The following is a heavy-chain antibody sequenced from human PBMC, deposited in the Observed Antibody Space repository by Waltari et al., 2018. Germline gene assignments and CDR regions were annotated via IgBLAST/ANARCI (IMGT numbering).Heavy chain of an antibody. D-gene: IGHD4-4*01. J-gene: IGHJ4*02. V-gene: IGHV1-18*01. Sequence: QVQLVQSGAEVKKPGASVKVSCKASGYTFTSYGIRWVRQARGQGLEWMGWISAYNGNTNYAQKLQGRVTMTTDTSTSTAYMELRSLRSDDTAVYYCARVYTYDYSNPPADYWGQGTLVTVSS. CDR1: GYTFTSYG. CDR3: ARVYTYDYSNPPADY. CDR2: ISAYNGNT.